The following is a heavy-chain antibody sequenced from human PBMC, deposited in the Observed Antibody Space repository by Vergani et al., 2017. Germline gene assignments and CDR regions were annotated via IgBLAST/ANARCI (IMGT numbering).Heavy chain of an antibody. D-gene: IGHD5-18*01. V-gene: IGHV3-30*18. J-gene: IGHJ6*02. Sequence: QVQLVESGGGVVQPGRSLRLSCAASGFTFSSYGMRWVRQAPGKGLEWVAVISYDGSNKYYADSVKGRFTISRDNSKNTLYLQMNSLRAEDTAVYYCAKGREGYSYGYWHYYYYGMDVWGQGTTVTVSS. CDR1: GFTFSSYG. CDR3: AKGREGYSYGYWHYYYYGMDV. CDR2: ISYDGSNK.